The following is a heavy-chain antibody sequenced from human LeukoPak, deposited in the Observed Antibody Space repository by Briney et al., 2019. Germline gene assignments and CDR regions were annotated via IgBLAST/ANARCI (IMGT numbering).Heavy chain of an antibody. V-gene: IGHV3-64*01. CDR2: ISSNGGST. CDR3: ARDAYDSSGYDWYFDL. D-gene: IGHD3-22*01. J-gene: IGHJ2*01. CDR1: GSTFSSYA. Sequence: GSLRLSCAASGSTFSSYAMHWVRQAPGKGLEYVSAISSNGGSTYYANSVKGRFTISRDNSKNTLYLQMGSLRAEDMAVYYCARDAYDSSGYDWYFDLWGRGTLVTVSS.